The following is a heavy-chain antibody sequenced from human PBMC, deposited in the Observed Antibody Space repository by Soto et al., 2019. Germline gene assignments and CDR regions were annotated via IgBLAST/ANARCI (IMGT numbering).Heavy chain of an antibody. V-gene: IGHV4-30-4*01. CDR3: ARGRGYYDSSGYYSTPRPYDY. CDR1: GGSISSGDYY. J-gene: IGHJ4*02. D-gene: IGHD3-22*01. CDR2: IYYSGST. Sequence: QVQLQESGPGLVKPSQTLSLTCTVSGGSISSGDYYWSWIRQPPGKGLEWIGYIYYSGSTYYNPSLKSRVTISVDTSKNQFSLKLSSVTAADTAVYYCARGRGYYDSSGYYSTPRPYDYWGQGTLVTVSS.